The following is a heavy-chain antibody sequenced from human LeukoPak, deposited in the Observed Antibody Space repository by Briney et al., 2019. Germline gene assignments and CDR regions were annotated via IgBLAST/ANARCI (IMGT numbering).Heavy chain of an antibody. D-gene: IGHD3-22*01. CDR3: ARYYYNNDGYSEDAFDI. CDR2: IKEDGSET. Sequence: GSLRLSCAASGFTFSRYWMTWVRQAPGKGLEWVANIKEDGSETNYVDSMKGRFTISRDNAKNSLYLQMNSLRAEDTAIYYCARYYYNNDGYSEDAFDIWGQGTMVTVSS. CDR1: GFTFSRYW. V-gene: IGHV3-7*01. J-gene: IGHJ3*02.